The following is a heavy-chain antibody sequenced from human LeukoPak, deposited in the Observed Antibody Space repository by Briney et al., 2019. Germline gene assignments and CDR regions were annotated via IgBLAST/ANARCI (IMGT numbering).Heavy chain of an antibody. V-gene: IGHV3-23*01. CDR2: ISGSGGST. CDR3: ARGDSSGYLPGYYGMDV. J-gene: IGHJ6*02. CDR1: GFTFSSFA. Sequence: PGGSLRLSCAASGFTFSSFAMSWVRQAPGKGLEWVSAISGSGGSTYYADSVKGRFTISRDNSKNTLFLQMNSLRAGDTAVYYFARGDSSGYLPGYYGMDVRGQGTTVTVSS. D-gene: IGHD3-22*01.